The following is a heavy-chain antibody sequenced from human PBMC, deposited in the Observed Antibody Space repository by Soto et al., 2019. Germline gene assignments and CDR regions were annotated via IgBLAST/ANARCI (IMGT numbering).Heavy chain of an antibody. V-gene: IGHV1-69*02. CDR1: GGTFNTYT. CDR3: AITYCRDNSCPRDFDF. CDR2: FIPILDMA. Sequence: QVQVVQSGAEVKKPESSVKVSCKPSGGTFNTYTVNWVRLAPGHGLEWMGRFIPILDMANYAQKFQDRVTITADRSTCTAYMELNSPTSDDTAVYYCAITYCRDNSCPRDFDFWGPGTRVTVSS. J-gene: IGHJ4*02. D-gene: IGHD2-21*01.